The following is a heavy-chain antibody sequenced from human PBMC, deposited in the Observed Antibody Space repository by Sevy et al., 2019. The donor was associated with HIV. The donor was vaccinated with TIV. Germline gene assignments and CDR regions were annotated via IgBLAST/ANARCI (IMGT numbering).Heavy chain of an antibody. Sequence: GGSLRLSCAASGFTFSSYGMQWVRQAPGKGLEWVAVISYDGSNKYYADSVKGQFTISRENSKKTLYLQMNSLRAEDTAVYYCAKDFWSGYYLGSYLPSSNYYYGMDVWGQGTTITVSS. CDR1: GFTFSSYG. V-gene: IGHV3-30*18. J-gene: IGHJ6*02. D-gene: IGHD3-3*01. CDR2: ISYDGSNK. CDR3: AKDFWSGYYLGSYLPSSNYYYGMDV.